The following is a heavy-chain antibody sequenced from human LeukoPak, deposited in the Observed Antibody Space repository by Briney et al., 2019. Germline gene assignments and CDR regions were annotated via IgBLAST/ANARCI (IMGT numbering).Heavy chain of an antibody. CDR3: ARRNWGSDY. D-gene: IGHD7-27*01. J-gene: IGHJ4*02. CDR2: IKQDGSEK. CDR1: GFSFSDYW. Sequence: PGGSLRLPCAASGFSFSDYWMSWVRQAPGKGLEWVANIKQDGSEKYYVDSVKGRFIISRDNAKNSLYLQMNSLRAEDTAVYYCARRNWGSDYWGQGTLVTVSS. V-gene: IGHV3-7*01.